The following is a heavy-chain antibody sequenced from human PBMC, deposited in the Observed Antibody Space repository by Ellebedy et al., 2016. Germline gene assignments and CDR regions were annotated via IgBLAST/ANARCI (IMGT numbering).Heavy chain of an antibody. J-gene: IGHJ5*02. V-gene: IGHV4-39*07. CDR2: VYHTGST. D-gene: IGHD3-10*01. CDR1: GGSITTTSYY. CDR3: ARRTAPRPRGWFDP. Sequence: SETLSLTXTVSGGSITTTSYYWGWIRQPPGKGLEWIGNVYHTGSTYYNPSLKSRVTISVDTSKNQFSLKLTSVTAADTAVYYCARRTAPRPRGWFDPWGQGTLVTVSS.